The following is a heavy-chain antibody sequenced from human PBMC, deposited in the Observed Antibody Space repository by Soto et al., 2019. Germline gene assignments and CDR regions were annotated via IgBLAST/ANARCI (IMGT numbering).Heavy chain of an antibody. CDR2: INSDGSST. CDR3: ARDPLWDYYDSRGYSFVI. CDR1: GFTFSSYW. J-gene: IGHJ3*02. D-gene: IGHD3-22*01. Sequence: GGSLRLSCAASGFTFSSYWMHWVRQAPGKGLVWVSRINSDGSSTSYADSVKGRFTISRDNAKNTLYLQMNSLRAEDTAVYYCARDPLWDYYDSRGYSFVIWGQGTMVTVS. V-gene: IGHV3-74*01.